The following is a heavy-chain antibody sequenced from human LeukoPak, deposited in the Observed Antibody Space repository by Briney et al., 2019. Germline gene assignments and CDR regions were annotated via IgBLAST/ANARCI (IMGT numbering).Heavy chain of an antibody. CDR2: IKQDGSEK. Sequence: PGGSLRLSCAASGFTFSHYWMSWVRQAPGKGLEWLANIKQDGSEKYYVDSVKGRFTISGDNAKNSLYLQMNSQRAEDTAIYYCARDQGALDIWGQGTMVTVSS. CDR3: ARDQGALDI. J-gene: IGHJ3*02. CDR1: GFTFSHYW. V-gene: IGHV3-7*01.